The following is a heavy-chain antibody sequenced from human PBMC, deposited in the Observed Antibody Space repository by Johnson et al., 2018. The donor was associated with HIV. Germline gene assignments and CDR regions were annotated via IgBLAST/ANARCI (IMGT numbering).Heavy chain of an antibody. J-gene: IGHJ3*02. CDR1: GFTFSSYA. CDR2: ISYDGSNK. Sequence: QVQLVESGGGVVQPGRSLRLSCAASGFTFSSYAMHWVRQAPGKGLEWVAVISYDGSNKYYADSVKGRFTISRDNSKDTLYLQMNSLRAEDTALYYCARGAYSSSWHASDASDIWGQGTMVTVSS. CDR3: ARGAYSSSWHASDASDI. D-gene: IGHD6-13*01. V-gene: IGHV3-30-3*01.